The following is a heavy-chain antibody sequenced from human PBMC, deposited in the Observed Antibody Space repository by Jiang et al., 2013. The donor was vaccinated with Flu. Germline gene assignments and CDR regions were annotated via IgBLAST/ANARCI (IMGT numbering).Heavy chain of an antibody. CDR3: ASPVDTAMAASRDYYYYYMDV. Sequence: GQGLEWMGGIIPIFGTANYAQKFQGRVTITADESTSTAYMELSSLRSEDTAVYYCASPVDTAMAASRDYYYYYMDVWGKGTTVTVSS. D-gene: IGHD5-18*01. CDR2: IIPIFGTA. V-gene: IGHV1-69*01. J-gene: IGHJ6*03.